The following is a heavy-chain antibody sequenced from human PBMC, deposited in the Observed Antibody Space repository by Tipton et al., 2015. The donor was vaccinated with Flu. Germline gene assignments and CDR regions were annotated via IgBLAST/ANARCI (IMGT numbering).Heavy chain of an antibody. V-gene: IGHV1-69*01. Sequence: QVQLVQSGAEVKKPGSSVKVSCKASGGTFSSYAISWVRQAPGQGLEWMGGIIPIFGTANYAQKFQGRVTITADESTSTAYMELSSLRSEDTAVYYWARDGGEVMITFGGVIADPWGYNWFDAWGQGTLVTVSS. CDR2: IIPIFGTA. J-gene: IGHJ5*02. D-gene: IGHD3-16*02. CDR3: ARDGGEVMITFGGVIADPWGYNWFDA. CDR1: GGTFSSYA.